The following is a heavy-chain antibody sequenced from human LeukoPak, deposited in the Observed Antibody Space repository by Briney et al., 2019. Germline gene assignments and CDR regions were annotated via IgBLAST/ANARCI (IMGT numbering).Heavy chain of an antibody. V-gene: IGHV1-2*04. Sequence: VASVKVSCKASGYTFTAYYIHWFGRPPDQGLRGMDWISPTSGGTIYAQKFQGWVTMTRDTSISTAYMELSRLRSDDTAVYYCAREHNGDYSYYFDYWGQGTLVTVSS. CDR3: AREHNGDYSYYFDY. CDR1: GYTFTAYY. J-gene: IGHJ4*02. D-gene: IGHD4-17*01. CDR2: ISPTSGGT.